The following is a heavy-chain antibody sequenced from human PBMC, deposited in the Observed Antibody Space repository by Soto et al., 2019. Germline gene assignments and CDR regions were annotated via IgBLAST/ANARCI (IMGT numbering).Heavy chain of an antibody. D-gene: IGHD6-6*01. J-gene: IGHJ4*02. V-gene: IGHV4-30-4*01. CDR1: GGSISSGDYY. CDR2: IYYSGST. CDR3: ARGEEYSSSSPAY. Sequence: SETLSLTCTVSGGSISSGDYYWSWIRQPPGKGLEWIGYIYYSGSTYYNPSLKSRVTISVDTSKNQFSLKLSSVTAADTAVYYCARGEEYSSSSPAYWGQGTLVTVSS.